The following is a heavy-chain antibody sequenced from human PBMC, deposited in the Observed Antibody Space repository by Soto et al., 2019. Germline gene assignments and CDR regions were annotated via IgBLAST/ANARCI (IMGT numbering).Heavy chain of an antibody. D-gene: IGHD3-9*01. J-gene: IGHJ4*02. CDR2: VYHSGST. V-gene: IGHV4-34*01. CDR1: GWSFSGYY. Sequence: SETLSLTCAVYGWSFSGYYWSWIRQPPGKGLEWIGEVYHSGSTNYNPSLESRVTISVDTSKNQFSLKLMSLSAADTAVYYCGRLEGLATISYYFDYWGQGALVTVSS. CDR3: GRLEGLATISYYFDY.